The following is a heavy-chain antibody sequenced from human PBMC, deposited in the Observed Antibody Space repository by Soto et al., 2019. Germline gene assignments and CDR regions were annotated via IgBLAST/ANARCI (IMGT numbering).Heavy chain of an antibody. CDR2: IIPIFGTA. Sequence: GASVKVSCKASGGTFSIYAISCVLQAPGQWLEWMGGIIPIFGTANYAQKFQGRVTITADESTSTAYMELSSLRSEDTAVYYCARSYGYYYYGMDVWGQGTTVTVSS. CDR1: GGTFSIYA. CDR3: ARSYGYYYYGMDV. V-gene: IGHV1-69*13. J-gene: IGHJ6*02. D-gene: IGHD4-17*01.